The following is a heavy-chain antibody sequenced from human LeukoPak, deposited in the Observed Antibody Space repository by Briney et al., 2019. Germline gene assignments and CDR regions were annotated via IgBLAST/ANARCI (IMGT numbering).Heavy chain of an antibody. Sequence: GGTLRLSCAASGFTFSSYGMSWVRQAPGKGLEWVSAISGSGGSTYYADSVKGRFTISRDNSKNTLYLQMNSLRAEDTAVYYCATGSSGWQFDPWGQGTLVTVSS. J-gene: IGHJ5*02. D-gene: IGHD6-19*01. CDR1: GFTFSSYG. CDR3: ATGSSGWQFDP. CDR2: ISGSGGST. V-gene: IGHV3-23*01.